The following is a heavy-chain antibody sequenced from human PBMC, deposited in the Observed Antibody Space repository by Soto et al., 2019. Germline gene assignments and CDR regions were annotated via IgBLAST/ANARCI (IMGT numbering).Heavy chain of an antibody. D-gene: IGHD1-26*01. Sequence: ASVKVSCKASGYTFTSYAMHWVRQAPGQRLEWMGWINAGNGNTKYSQKFQGRVTITRDTSASTAYMELSSLRSEDTAVYYCARGGSLYWYFDLSGRGTRVTVAS. CDR2: INAGNGNT. J-gene: IGHJ2*01. CDR1: GYTFTSYA. V-gene: IGHV1-3*01. CDR3: ARGGSLYWYFDL.